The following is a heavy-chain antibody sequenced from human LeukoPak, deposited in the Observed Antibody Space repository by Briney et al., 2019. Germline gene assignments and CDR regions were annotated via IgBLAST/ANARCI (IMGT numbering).Heavy chain of an antibody. J-gene: IGHJ6*02. Sequence: PSETLSLTCTVSGGSISSSSYYWGWIRQPPGKGLEWIGSIYYSGSTYYNPSLKSRVTISVDTSKNQFSLKLSSVTAADTAVYYCARGLHDYGDYAGVGEYYYYYGMDVWGQGTTVTVSS. D-gene: IGHD4-17*01. CDR1: GGSISSSSYY. CDR3: ARGLHDYGDYAGVGEYYYYYGMDV. V-gene: IGHV4-39*07. CDR2: IYYSGST.